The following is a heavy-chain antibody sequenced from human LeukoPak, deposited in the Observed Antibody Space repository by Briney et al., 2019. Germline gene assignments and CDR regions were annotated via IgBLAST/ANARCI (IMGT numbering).Heavy chain of an antibody. J-gene: IGHJ5*02. CDR1: GGSISSYY. V-gene: IGHV4-59*08. D-gene: IGHD3-9*01. CDR3: ARSDSYYDILTGPAGNWFDP. Sequence: SETLSLTCTVSGGSISSYYWSWIRQPPGKGLEWIGYIYYSGRTNYNPSLKSRVTISVDTSKNQFSLKLSSVTAADTAVYYCARSDSYYDILTGPAGNWFDPWGQGTLVTVSS. CDR2: IYYSGRT.